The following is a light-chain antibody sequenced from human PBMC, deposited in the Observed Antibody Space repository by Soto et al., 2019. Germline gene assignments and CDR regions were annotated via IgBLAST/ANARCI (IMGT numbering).Light chain of an antibody. CDR2: DDR. J-gene: IGLJ2*01. Sequence: SYELTQPPSVSVATGQTARITCGGSNIGRKSVHWYQQKPGQAPVVVVYDDRDRPSGIPERFSGSNSGNTATLTISRVEAGDEADYYCQLWDSNSDHVVFGGGTKVTVL. V-gene: IGLV3-21*02. CDR3: QLWDSNSDHVV. CDR1: NIGRKS.